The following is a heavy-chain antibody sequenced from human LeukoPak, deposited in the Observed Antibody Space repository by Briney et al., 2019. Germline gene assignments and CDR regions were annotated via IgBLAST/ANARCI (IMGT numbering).Heavy chain of an antibody. V-gene: IGHV1-2*02. CDR2: INPNSGGT. J-gene: IGHJ2*01. CDR1: GYTFTGYD. D-gene: IGHD3-10*01. CDR3: AREIRDWYFDL. Sequence: ASVKVSCKASGYTFTGYDMHWVRQAPGQGLEWMGWINPNSGGTKYAQKFQGRVIMTRDTTISTVYMELSRLRSDDTAVYYCAREIRDWYFDLWGRGTLVTVSS.